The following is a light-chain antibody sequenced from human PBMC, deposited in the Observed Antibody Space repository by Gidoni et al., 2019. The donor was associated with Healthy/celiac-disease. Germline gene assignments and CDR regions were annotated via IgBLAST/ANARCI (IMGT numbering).Light chain of an antibody. CDR1: QSVSSN. CDR3: QQYNNWPFPYT. J-gene: IGKJ2*01. V-gene: IGKV3-15*01. CDR2: GAS. Sequence: EIVMTQSPATPSVSPGERATLSCRASQSVSSNLAWYQQKPGQAPRLLIYGASTRATGIPARFSGSGSGTEFTLTISSLQSEDFAVYYCQQYNNWPFPYTFGQGTKLEIK.